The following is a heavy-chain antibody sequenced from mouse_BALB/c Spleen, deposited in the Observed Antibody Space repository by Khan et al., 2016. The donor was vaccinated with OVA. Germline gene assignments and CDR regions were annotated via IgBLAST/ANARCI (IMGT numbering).Heavy chain of an antibody. V-gene: IGHV2-6-1*01. J-gene: IGHJ4*01. CDR3: ARQPYYHYNIMDY. D-gene: IGHD2-10*01. CDR2: IWSDGST. Sequence: VQLQESGPGLVAPSQSLSITCTISGFSLTNYGIHWVRQPPGKGLEWLVVIWSDGSTTYNSALKSRLTISKDNSNSQVVLKMNSLQTDDTAVYFCARQPYYHYNIMDYWGQGTSVTVSS. CDR1: GFSLTNYG.